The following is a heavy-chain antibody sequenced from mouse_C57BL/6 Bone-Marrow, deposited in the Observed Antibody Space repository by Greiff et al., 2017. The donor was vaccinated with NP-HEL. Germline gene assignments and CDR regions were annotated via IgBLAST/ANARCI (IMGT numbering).Heavy chain of an antibody. CDR2: IHPNSGST. Sequence: QVQLQQPGAELVKPGASVKLSCKASGYTFTSYWMHWVKQRPGHGLEWIGMIHPNSGSTNYNEKFKSKATLTVDTSSSTAYMQLSSLTYEDSAVYYYARGLLWLRRRDYYAMDYWGQGTSVTVSA. CDR1: GYTFTSYW. J-gene: IGHJ4*01. V-gene: IGHV1-64*01. D-gene: IGHD2-2*01. CDR3: ARGLLWLRRRDYYAMDY.